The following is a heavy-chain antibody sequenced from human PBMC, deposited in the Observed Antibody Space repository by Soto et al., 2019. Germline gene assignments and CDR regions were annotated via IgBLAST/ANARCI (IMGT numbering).Heavy chain of an antibody. CDR2: ISSSSSYI. CDR1: GFTFRSYS. Sequence: GGSLRPAGPPAGFTFRSYSTNWVCQTPGKGLEWVSSISSSSSYIYYADSVKGRFTISRDNAKNSLYLQMNSLRAEDTAVYYCARGWDRGSPGVWAFCGQGTLVTVSS. CDR3: ARGWDRGSPGVWAF. D-gene: IGHD1-26*01. J-gene: IGHJ4*02. V-gene: IGHV3-21*01.